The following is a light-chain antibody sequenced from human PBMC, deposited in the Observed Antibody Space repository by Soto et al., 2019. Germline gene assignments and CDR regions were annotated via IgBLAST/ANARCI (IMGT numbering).Light chain of an antibody. CDR3: SSYTSTSTYV. CDR1: STDIGGYNY. CDR2: EVS. V-gene: IGLV2-14*01. Sequence: QSALTQPASESGSPGQSITISCSGTSTDIGGYNYVSWYQQHPGKPPKLLIYEVSNRPSGVSDRFSASKSGNTASLTISGLQAEDEADYYCSSYTSTSTYVFGTGTKLTVL. J-gene: IGLJ1*01.